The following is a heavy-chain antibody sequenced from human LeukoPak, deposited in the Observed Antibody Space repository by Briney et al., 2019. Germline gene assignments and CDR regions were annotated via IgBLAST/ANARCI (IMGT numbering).Heavy chain of an antibody. J-gene: IGHJ4*02. CDR2: IYYSKNT. CDR3: VSPRGFSYGYFDY. CDR1: GGSISSSSAY. Sequence: KLSETLSLTCTVSGGSISSSSAYWGWIRQPPGKGLEWIGSIYYSKNTYYNPSLKSRVTISADTSKNKFSLTLGSVSATDTAVYYCVSPRGFSYGYFDYWGQGTLVTVSS. D-gene: IGHD5-18*01. V-gene: IGHV4-39*01.